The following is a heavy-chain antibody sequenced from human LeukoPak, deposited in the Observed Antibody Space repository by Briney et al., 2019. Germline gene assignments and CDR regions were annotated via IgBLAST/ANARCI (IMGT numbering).Heavy chain of an antibody. Sequence: GGSLRLSCAASEFSFSSYAMSWVRQAPGKGLEWVSSISGSGDNTYYAESVKGRFTISRDNSKNTLFLQMHSLIAEDTAVFYCAKRSGYTTGWFFDFWGQGTLVTVSS. CDR3: AKRSGYTTGWFFDF. V-gene: IGHV3-23*01. D-gene: IGHD6-19*01. J-gene: IGHJ4*02. CDR1: EFSFSSYA. CDR2: ISGSGDNT.